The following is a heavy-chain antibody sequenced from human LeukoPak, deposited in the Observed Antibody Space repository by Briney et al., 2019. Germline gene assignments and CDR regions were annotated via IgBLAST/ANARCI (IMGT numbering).Heavy chain of an antibody. CDR3: AKGSDYAPSYYYYYMDV. CDR1: GFTFSSDV. Sequence: GGALRLSCAASGFTFSSDVMSWGRQAPGKGREWVSAISGGVVSTYYADSVRGRVTLSRDTSKNTLYLQTSSLRAAWTAVYCCAKGSDYAPSYYYYYMDVWRKGTTVSVPS. J-gene: IGHJ6*03. CDR2: ISGGVVST. D-gene: IGHD4-17*01. V-gene: IGHV3-23*01.